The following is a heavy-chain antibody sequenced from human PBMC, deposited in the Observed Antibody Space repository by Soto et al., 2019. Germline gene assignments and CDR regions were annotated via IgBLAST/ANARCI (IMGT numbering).Heavy chain of an antibody. V-gene: IGHV3-15*01. J-gene: IGHJ4*02. CDR3: TSRYNWNYVDY. CDR2: IKSKTDGGTT. D-gene: IGHD1-20*01. CDR1: GFTFSNAW. Sequence: EVQLVESGGGLVKPGGSLRLSCAASGFTFSNAWMSWVRQAPGKGLEWVGRIKSKTDGGTTDYAAPVKGRFTISRDDSKNTLSLQMNSLKTEDTAVYYCTSRYNWNYVDYWGQGTLVTVSS.